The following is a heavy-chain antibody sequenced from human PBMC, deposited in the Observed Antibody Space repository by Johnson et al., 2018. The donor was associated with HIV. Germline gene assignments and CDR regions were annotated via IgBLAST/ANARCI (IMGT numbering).Heavy chain of an antibody. CDR1: GFAVSGNY. Sequence: VQLVESGGGLIQPGGSLRLSCAASGFAVSGNYMSWVRQAPGKGLEWVSTISGSGVSTYYADSVKGRFTISRDNFKNTLYLQMNSLRAEDTAVYYCARGGYSGYDAFDIWGQGTMVTVSS. J-gene: IGHJ3*02. CDR3: ARGGYSGYDAFDI. D-gene: IGHD5-12*01. V-gene: IGHV3-66*03. CDR2: SGSGVST.